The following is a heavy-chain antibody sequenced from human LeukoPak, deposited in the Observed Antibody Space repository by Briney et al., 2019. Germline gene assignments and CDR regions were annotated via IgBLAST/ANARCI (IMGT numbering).Heavy chain of an antibody. CDR1: GFTFDDYA. Sequence: PGGSLRLSCAASGFTFDDYAMHWVRQAPGKGLEWVSGTSWNSGSIGYADSVKGRFTISRDNAKNSLYLQMNSLRAEDTAVYYCARDGDWGRLGDYWGQGTLVTVSS. V-gene: IGHV3-9*01. J-gene: IGHJ4*02. CDR2: TSWNSGSI. CDR3: ARDGDWGRLGDY. D-gene: IGHD3-16*01.